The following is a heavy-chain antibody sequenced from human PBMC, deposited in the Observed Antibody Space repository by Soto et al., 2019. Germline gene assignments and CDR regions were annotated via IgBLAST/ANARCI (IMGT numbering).Heavy chain of an antibody. CDR2: VYFGDSGT. CDR3: ATWRGSSWFDY. J-gene: IGHJ4*02. CDR1: RYSFTTDW. Sequence: PGESLKISCKGSRYSFTTDWIAWVRQMPGKGPEWMGSVYFGDSGTRYGPSFEGQVTISADKSISTAYLHWSSLKASDTAIYYCATWRGSSWFDYWGQGTLVTGS. V-gene: IGHV5-51*01. D-gene: IGHD6-13*01.